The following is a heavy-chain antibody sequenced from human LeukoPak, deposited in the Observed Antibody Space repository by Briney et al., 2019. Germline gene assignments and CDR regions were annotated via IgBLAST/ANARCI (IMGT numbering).Heavy chain of an antibody. J-gene: IGHJ4*02. V-gene: IGHV3-9*01. CDR2: ISWSSATI. CDR3: AKDMETTVVTPTFDC. CDR1: GFTFDDYA. Sequence: GRSLRLSCAASGFTFDDYAMHWVRQAPGKGLEWVSGISWSSATIGYADSVKGRFTISRDNAKNSLYLQMNSLRAEDTALYYCAKDMETTVVTPTFDCWGQGTLVTVSS. D-gene: IGHD4-23*01.